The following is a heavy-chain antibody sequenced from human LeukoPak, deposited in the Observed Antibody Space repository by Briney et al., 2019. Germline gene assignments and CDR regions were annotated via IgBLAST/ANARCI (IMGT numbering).Heavy chain of an antibody. CDR3: ARRCGSYYPPYWFDP. CDR2: IYYSGST. D-gene: IGHD1-26*01. CDR1: GGSISSYY. J-gene: IGHJ5*02. Sequence: SETLSLTCTVSGGSISSYYWSWIRQPPGKGLEWIGYIYYSGSTNYNPSLKSRVTISVDTSKHQFSLKLSSVTAADTAVYYCARRCGSYYPPYWFDPWGQGTLVSVSS. V-gene: IGHV4-59*01.